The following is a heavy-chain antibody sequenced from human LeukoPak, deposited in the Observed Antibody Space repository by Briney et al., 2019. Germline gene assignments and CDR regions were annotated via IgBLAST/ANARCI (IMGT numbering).Heavy chain of an antibody. J-gene: IGHJ3*02. CDR1: GFTFSSYS. D-gene: IGHD2-15*01. V-gene: IGHV3-48*01. CDR3: ARDRGRQDAFDI. CDR2: ISSSSSTI. Sequence: GGSLRLSCAASGFTFSSYSMNWVRQAPGKGLEWASYISSSSSTIYYADSVKGRFTISRDNAKNSLYLQMNSLRAEDTAVYYCARDRGRQDAFDIWGQGTMVTVSS.